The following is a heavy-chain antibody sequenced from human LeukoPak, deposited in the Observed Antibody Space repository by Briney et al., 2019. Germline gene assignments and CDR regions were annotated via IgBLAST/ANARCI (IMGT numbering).Heavy chain of an antibody. D-gene: IGHD4-17*01. CDR2: ISGSGGST. V-gene: IGHV3-23*01. CDR1: GFTFSSYA. Sequence: GGSLRLSCAASGFTFSSYAMSWVRQAPGKGLEWVSAISGSGGSTYYADSVKGRFTVSGDNSKNTLYLQMNSLGAEDTAVYYCAASTTVTTSLRSDDYWGQGTLVTVSS. CDR3: AASTTVTTSLRSDDY. J-gene: IGHJ4*02.